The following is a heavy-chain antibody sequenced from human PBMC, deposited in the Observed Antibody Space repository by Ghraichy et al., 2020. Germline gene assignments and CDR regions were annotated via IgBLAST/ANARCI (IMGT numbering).Heavy chain of an antibody. D-gene: IGHD3-10*01. CDR2: TSGNGGST. CDR1: GFTFSRYA. V-gene: IGHV3-23*01. J-gene: IGHJ5*02. Sequence: GGSLRLSCAASGFTFSRYAMSWVRQAPGKGLEWVSATSGNGGSTYYADSVKGRFTISRDNSKNTLYLQMNSLRAEDTAVYYCAKDELRRFYGSRSQIFNWFDPWGQGTLVTVSS. CDR3: AKDELRRFYGSRSQIFNWFDP.